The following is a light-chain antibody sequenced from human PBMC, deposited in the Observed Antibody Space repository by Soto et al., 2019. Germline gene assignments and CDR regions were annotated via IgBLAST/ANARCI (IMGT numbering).Light chain of an antibody. CDR1: LTVSRN. V-gene: IGKV3-15*01. CDR2: GAS. CDR3: QQYMNWPPWT. J-gene: IGKJ1*01. Sequence: ETVMTQSPGTLSVAPGERATLSCRASLTVSRNLAWYQQKPGQDPRLLIYGASTRATGIPDRFSGSGAGTEFTLTISSLQTEDSAIYYCQQYMNWPPWTFGQGTRVEIK.